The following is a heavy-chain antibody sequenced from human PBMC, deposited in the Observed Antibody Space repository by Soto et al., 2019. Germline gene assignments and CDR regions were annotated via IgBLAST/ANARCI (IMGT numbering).Heavy chain of an antibody. V-gene: IGHV3-23*04. J-gene: IGHJ5*02. D-gene: IGHD3-3*01. Sequence: EVQLVESGGNSVQPGGSLRLSCAASGFIFSDYAMSWVRQAPGKGLEWVSLVRGNDDNAYYADSVKGRFTISRDNSRNTLYLQMNSLRAEDTAVYFCAKDWTHFDLWGQGTLVTVSS. CDR3: AKDWTHFDL. CDR1: GFIFSDYA. CDR2: VRGNDDNA.